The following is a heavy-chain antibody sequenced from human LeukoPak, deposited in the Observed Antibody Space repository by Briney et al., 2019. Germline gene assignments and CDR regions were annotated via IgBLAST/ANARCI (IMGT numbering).Heavy chain of an antibody. Sequence: PSETLSLTCTVSGYSISTGYYWDWIRQPPGKGLEWIGTFYHGGSTYYNPSLKSRVTISVDTSKNQFSLNLTSVTAADTAVYYCARALSYGSGSYFGHWFDPWGQGTLVTVSS. D-gene: IGHD3-10*01. J-gene: IGHJ5*02. V-gene: IGHV4-38-2*02. CDR2: FYHGGST. CDR3: ARALSYGSGSYFGHWFDP. CDR1: GYSISTGYY.